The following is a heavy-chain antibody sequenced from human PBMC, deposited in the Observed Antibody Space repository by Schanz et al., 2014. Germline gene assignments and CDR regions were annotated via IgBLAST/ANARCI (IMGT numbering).Heavy chain of an antibody. D-gene: IGHD5-12*01. J-gene: IGHJ5*02. CDR3: AREKGHGYSGLS. V-gene: IGHV1-2*06. Sequence: QVQLVQSGAEVKKLGASVKVSCKASGYTFTDYYMHWVRQAPGQGLEWMGRINPNTGGTNFAQKFQGRVTMTRDTSITTAYMDLSGLTSDDTAVYYCAREKGHGYSGLSWGQGTLLAVSS. CDR1: GYTFTDYY. CDR2: INPNTGGT.